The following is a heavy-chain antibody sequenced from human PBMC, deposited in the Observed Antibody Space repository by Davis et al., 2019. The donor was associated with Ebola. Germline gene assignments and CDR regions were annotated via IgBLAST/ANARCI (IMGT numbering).Heavy chain of an antibody. V-gene: IGHV3-74*01. CDR3: ASQDYGGSQRRDWYFDL. D-gene: IGHD4-23*01. CDR2: IHSDGTST. Sequence: HTGGSLRLSCAASGFTFSSYWMSWVRQAPGKGLVWVSRIHSDGTSTIYTDSVKGRFTISRDNAKNTLYLQMNSLRAEDTAVYYCASQDYGGSQRRDWYFDLWGRGTLVTVSS. J-gene: IGHJ2*01. CDR1: GFTFSSYW.